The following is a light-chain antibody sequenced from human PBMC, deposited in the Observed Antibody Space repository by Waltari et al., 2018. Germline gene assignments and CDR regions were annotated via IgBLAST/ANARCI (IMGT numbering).Light chain of an antibody. J-gene: IGKJ2*01. V-gene: IGKV4-1*01. CDR2: WAS. CDR1: QSVLYSSNNKNY. Sequence: DIVMTQSPDSLAVSLGERATINCKSSQSVLYSSNNKNYLAWYQQKPGQPPKLLIYWASTLESGVPDRFRGSGSGTDFTLTISSLQAEDVAVYYCQQYYSTPYTFGQWTKLEIK. CDR3: QQYYSTPYT.